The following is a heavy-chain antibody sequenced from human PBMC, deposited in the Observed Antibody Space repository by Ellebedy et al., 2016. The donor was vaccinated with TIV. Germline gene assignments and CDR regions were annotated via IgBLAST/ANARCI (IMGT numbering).Heavy chain of an antibody. D-gene: IGHD1-26*01. CDR3: ARSEWELLGWFDP. CDR2: IIPIFGTA. CDR1: GGTFSSYA. V-gene: IGHV1-69*13. J-gene: IGHJ5*02. Sequence: SVKVSXXASGGTFSSYAISWVRQAPGQGLEWMGGIIPIFGTANYAQKFQGRVTITADESTSTAYMELSSLRSEDTAVYYCARSEWELLGWFDPWGQGTLVTVSS.